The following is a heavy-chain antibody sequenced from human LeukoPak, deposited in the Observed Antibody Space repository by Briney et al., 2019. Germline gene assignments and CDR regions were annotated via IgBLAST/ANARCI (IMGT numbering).Heavy chain of an antibody. CDR1: GFSFSVYW. V-gene: IGHV3-74*01. D-gene: IGHD6-13*01. Sequence: PGGSLRLSCAASGFSFSVYWMHWVRQAPGKGPVWVSRIKTDGSITDYADSVKGRFTISRDNAKNTVYLQMNSLRAEDTAVYYCARDSSAAAAHYWGQGTLVTVSS. CDR3: ARDSSAAAAHY. CDR2: IKTDGSIT. J-gene: IGHJ4*02.